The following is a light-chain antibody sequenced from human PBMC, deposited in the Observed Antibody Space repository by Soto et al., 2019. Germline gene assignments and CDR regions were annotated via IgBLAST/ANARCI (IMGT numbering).Light chain of an antibody. CDR3: QSYDSGLSGSV. V-gene: IGLV1-40*01. J-gene: IGLJ3*02. Sequence: QSVLTQPPSVSGAPGQRVTISCTGTSSNIGAGYDVNWYQHLPGAAPKLLIYTNGNRPSGVPDRFSGSKSGTSASLAITGLQAEDEADYYCQSYDSGLSGSVFGGGPELTVL. CDR1: SSNIGAGYD. CDR2: TNG.